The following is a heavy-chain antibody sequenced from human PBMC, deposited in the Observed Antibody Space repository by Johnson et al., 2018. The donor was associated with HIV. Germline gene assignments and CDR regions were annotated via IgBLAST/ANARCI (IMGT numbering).Heavy chain of an antibody. Sequence: VQLVESGGGVVQPGGSLRLSCAASGFNFSNAWMSWVRQAPGKGLEWVGRIKSKTDGGTTDYAAPVKGRFTISRDDSKNTLYLQMNSLRAEYTAVYYCAKSLPGYDAFDIWGQGTMVTVSS. CDR2: IKSKTDGGTT. CDR1: GFNFSNAW. D-gene: IGHD5-12*01. J-gene: IGHJ3*02. V-gene: IGHV3-15*01. CDR3: AKSLPGYDAFDI.